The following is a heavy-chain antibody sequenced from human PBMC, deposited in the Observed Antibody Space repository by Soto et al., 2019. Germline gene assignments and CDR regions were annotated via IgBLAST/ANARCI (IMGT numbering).Heavy chain of an antibody. J-gene: IGHJ6*02. CDR2: IIPIFGTA. D-gene: IGHD3-22*01. CDR1: GGTFSSYA. CDR3: ARVNDSSGYLYYYYGMDV. Sequence: GASVKVSCKASGGTFSSYAISWVRQAPGQGLEWMGGIIPIFGTANYAQKFQGRITITADKSTSTAYMELSSLRSEDTAVYYCARVNDSSGYLYYYYGMDVWGQGTTVTVSS. V-gene: IGHV1-69*06.